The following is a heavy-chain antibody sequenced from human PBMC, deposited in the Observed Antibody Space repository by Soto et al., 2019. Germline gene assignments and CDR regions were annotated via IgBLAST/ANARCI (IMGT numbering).Heavy chain of an antibody. CDR2: ISYDATKK. Sequence: QVQLVESGGGVVQPGRSLRLSCAASGFTFRTYGMHWVRQTPGEGLKWVAGISYDATKKYYADSVKGRFTISRDNSKNALYLQMDSLRTEETAVYYCVKQAAGGWHFFDTWGQGTLVTVSS. CDR3: VKQAAGGWHFFDT. D-gene: IGHD6-19*01. CDR1: GFTFRTYG. J-gene: IGHJ4*02. V-gene: IGHV3-30*18.